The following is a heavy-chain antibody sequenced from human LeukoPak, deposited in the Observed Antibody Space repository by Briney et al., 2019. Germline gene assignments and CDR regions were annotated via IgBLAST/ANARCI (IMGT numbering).Heavy chain of an antibody. V-gene: IGHV5-51*01. D-gene: IGHD6-13*01. Sequence: GESLKISFKGSGYSFTSYWIGWGRQMPGKGPEWMGIIYPGDSDTRYSPSFQGQVTISADKSISTAYLQWSSLEASDTAMYYCARPGAAGTMTVSFDIWGQGTMVTVSS. CDR3: ARPGAAGTMTVSFDI. J-gene: IGHJ3*02. CDR2: IYPGDSDT. CDR1: GYSFTSYW.